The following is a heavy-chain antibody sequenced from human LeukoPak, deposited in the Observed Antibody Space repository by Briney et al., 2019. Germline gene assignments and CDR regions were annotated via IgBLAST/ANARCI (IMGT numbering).Heavy chain of an antibody. V-gene: IGHV3-48*03. Sequence: PGGSLRLSCAASGFTFSSYEMNWVRQAPGKGLEWVSYISSSGSTIYYADSVKGRFTISRDNAKNSLFLQMNSLRAEDTAVYFCARDLAGSHSAFDYWGQGTLVTVSS. J-gene: IGHJ4*02. CDR1: GFTFSSYE. D-gene: IGHD1-26*01. CDR2: ISSSGSTI. CDR3: ARDLAGSHSAFDY.